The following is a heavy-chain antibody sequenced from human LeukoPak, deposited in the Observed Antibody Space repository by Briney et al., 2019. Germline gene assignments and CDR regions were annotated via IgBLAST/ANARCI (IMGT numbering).Heavy chain of an antibody. V-gene: IGHV1-8*03. Sequence: EASVKVSCKASGYTFTGYYMHWVRQAPGQGLEWMGWMNPNSGNTGYAQKFQGRVTITRNTSISTAYMELSSLRSEDTAVYYCARASPRRARYYYYMDVWGKGTTVTVSS. CDR1: GYTFTGYY. J-gene: IGHJ6*03. CDR2: MNPNSGNT. CDR3: ARASPRRARYYYYMDV.